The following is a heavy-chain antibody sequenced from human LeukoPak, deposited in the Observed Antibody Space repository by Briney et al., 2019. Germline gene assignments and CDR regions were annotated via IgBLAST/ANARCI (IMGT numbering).Heavy chain of an antibody. Sequence: GRSLTLSCAASGVTVSSSYMGWVRQAPREGLEWVSVINSDGTTYYADSVKGRFTASRDPSKNTLSLQMSSQRVEDTAVYYCTRDSTTWARSGYWGQGTLVTVSS. CDR2: INSDGTT. V-gene: IGHV3-66*01. J-gene: IGHJ4*02. D-gene: IGHD2/OR15-2a*01. CDR3: TRDSTTWARSGY. CDR1: GVTVSSSY.